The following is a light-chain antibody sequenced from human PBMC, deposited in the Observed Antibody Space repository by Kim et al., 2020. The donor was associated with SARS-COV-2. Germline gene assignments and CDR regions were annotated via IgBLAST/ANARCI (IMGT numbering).Light chain of an antibody. Sequence: ERVLTQSPGTLSLSPGERATLSCRASQSVSSIYLAWYQQKPGQAPRLLIYAASSRATGIPERFSGSGSGTDFTLTISRLEPEDFAVYYCQQYTSSSWTFGQGTKVDIK. J-gene: IGKJ1*01. CDR2: AAS. CDR1: QSVSSIY. CDR3: QQYTSSSWT. V-gene: IGKV3-20*01.